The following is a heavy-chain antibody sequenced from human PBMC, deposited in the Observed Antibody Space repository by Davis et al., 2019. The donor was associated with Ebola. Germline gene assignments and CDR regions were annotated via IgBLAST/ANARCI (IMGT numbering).Heavy chain of an antibody. J-gene: IGHJ2*01. Sequence: SETLSLTCTVSGGSINSYYWSWIRQPPGKGLEWIGEINHSGSTNYNPSLKSRVTISVDTSKNQFSLKLSSVTAADTAVYYCARGRRPPNWHFDLWGRGTLVIVSS. CDR1: GGSINSYY. CDR2: INHSGST. V-gene: IGHV4-34*01. CDR3: ARGRRPPNWHFDL.